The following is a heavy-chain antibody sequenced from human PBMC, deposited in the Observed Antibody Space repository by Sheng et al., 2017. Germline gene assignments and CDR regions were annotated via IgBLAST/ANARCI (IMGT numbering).Heavy chain of an antibody. CDR3: TKVAHEWIYGGSEGRGLDH. CDR1: GFTFANYA. Sequence: DVQLLESGGGFVQPGGSLRLSCAASGFTFANYAMAWVRQAPGRGLEWVSAISRTDGTTYYADSVRGRFTISRDNFRKTLDLQLHSLRVEDTAVYYCTKVAHEWIYGGSEGRGLDHWGQGNPGSPSPQ. V-gene: IGHV3-23*01. D-gene: IGHD1-26*01. J-gene: IGHJ4*02. CDR2: ISRTDGTT.